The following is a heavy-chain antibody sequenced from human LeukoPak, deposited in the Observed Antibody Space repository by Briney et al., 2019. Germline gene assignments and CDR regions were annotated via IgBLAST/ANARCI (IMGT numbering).Heavy chain of an antibody. Sequence: SVKVSCKASGGTFSSYAISWVRQAPGQGLEWMGRIIPILGIANYAQTFQGRVTITADKPTRTAYMELSSLRSEDTAVYYCARIAPSGSYDYWGQGTLVTVSS. D-gene: IGHD1-26*01. J-gene: IGHJ4*02. CDR1: GGTFSSYA. V-gene: IGHV1-69*04. CDR2: IIPILGIA. CDR3: ARIAPSGSYDY.